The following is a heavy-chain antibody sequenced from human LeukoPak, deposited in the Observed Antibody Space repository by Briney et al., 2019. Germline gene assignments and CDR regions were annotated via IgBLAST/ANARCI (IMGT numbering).Heavy chain of an antibody. Sequence: PGGSLRLSCAAPGLSFSSYDMHWVRQATGKGLEWVSAIGTKGDTYYSDSVRGRFTISRENGKNSLYLQMNSLRAGDTAVYYCAREMSDTVTWGWYFDLWGRGTLVTVSS. J-gene: IGHJ2*01. CDR1: GLSFSSYD. CDR2: IGTKGDT. V-gene: IGHV3-13*01. CDR3: AREMSDTVTWGWYFDL. D-gene: IGHD4-17*01.